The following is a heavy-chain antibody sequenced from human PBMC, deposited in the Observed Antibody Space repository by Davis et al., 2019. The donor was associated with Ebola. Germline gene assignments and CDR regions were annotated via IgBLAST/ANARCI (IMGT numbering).Heavy chain of an antibody. Sequence: MPSETLSLTCTVSGGSITSTDYYWGWIRQSPGKGLEWIGTFYYSGTTFYNPSLKSRITVSVDPSKNQFSLKLSSVTAADTAVYYCATGWDYYYGMEVWGQGTTVTVSS. V-gene: IGHV4-39*01. CDR1: GGSITSTDYY. CDR3: ATGWDYYYGMEV. CDR2: FYYSGTT. D-gene: IGHD6-19*01. J-gene: IGHJ6*02.